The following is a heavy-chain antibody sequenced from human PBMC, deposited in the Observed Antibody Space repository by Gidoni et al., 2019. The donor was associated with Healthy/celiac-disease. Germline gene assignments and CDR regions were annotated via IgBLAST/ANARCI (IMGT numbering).Heavy chain of an antibody. CDR3: ARDYKADTAMVNYYYYGMDV. CDR1: GFTFSSYS. D-gene: IGHD5-18*01. J-gene: IGHJ6*02. V-gene: IGHV3-48*04. Sequence: EVQLVESGGGLVQPGGSLRLSCAASGFTFSSYSMNWVRQAPGKGLEWVSYISSSSSTIYYADSVKGRFTISRDNAKNSLNLQMNSLRAEDTAVYYCARDYKADTAMVNYYYYGMDVWGQGTTVTVSS. CDR2: ISSSSSTI.